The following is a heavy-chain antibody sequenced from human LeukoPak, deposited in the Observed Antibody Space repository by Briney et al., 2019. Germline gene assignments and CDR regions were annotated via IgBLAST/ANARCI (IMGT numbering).Heavy chain of an antibody. CDR2: INPNSGGT. Sequence: ASVKVSCKASGYTFTGYYMHWVRQAPGQGLEWMGWINPNSGGTNYAQKFQGRVTMTRDTSISTAYMELSRLRSDGTAVYYCARDQQWRLSNWFDPLGQGTLVTVSS. CDR3: ARDQQWRLSNWFDP. D-gene: IGHD6-19*01. CDR1: GYTFTGYY. J-gene: IGHJ5*02. V-gene: IGHV1-2*02.